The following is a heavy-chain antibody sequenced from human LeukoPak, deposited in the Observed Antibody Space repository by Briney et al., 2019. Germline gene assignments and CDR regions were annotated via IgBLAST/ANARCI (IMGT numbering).Heavy chain of an antibody. CDR1: GGSISSYY. Sequence: PSETLSLTCTVSGGSISSYYWSWIRQPPGKGLEWIGYIYYSGSTNYNPSLKSRVTISVDTSKNQFSLKLSSVTAADTAVYYCARSRRIVRTYDYWGQGTLVTVSS. CDR2: IYYSGST. V-gene: IGHV4-59*01. J-gene: IGHJ4*02. CDR3: ARSRRIVRTYDY. D-gene: IGHD2-15*01.